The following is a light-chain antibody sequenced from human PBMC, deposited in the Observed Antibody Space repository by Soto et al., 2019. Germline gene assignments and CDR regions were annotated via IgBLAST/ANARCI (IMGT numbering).Light chain of an antibody. Sequence: EIVMTQSPATLSVPPGERATLSCRASQSVNSNLAWYQQKPGQAPRLLIYGASTRAAGIPARFSGSGSGTEFTLTISSLQSEDFAVYYCQHYNNWPPEGTFGPGTKVDIK. J-gene: IGKJ3*01. CDR2: GAS. CDR3: QHYNNWPPEGT. V-gene: IGKV3-15*01. CDR1: QSVNSN.